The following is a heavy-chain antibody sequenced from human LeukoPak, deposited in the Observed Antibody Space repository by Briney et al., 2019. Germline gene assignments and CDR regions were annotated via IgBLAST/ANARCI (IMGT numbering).Heavy chain of an antibody. Sequence: PGGSLRLSCAASGFTFSNYSMNWVRQAPGKGLEWVSSISSSSSYYYADSVKGRFTISRDNANNSLCLQMNSLRAEDTAVYYCARSQDAFDIWGQGTMVTVSS. CDR2: ISSSSSY. J-gene: IGHJ3*02. V-gene: IGHV3-21*01. CDR1: GFTFSNYS. CDR3: ARSQDAFDI.